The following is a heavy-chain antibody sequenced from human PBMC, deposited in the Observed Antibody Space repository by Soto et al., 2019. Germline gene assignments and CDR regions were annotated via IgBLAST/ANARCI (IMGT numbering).Heavy chain of an antibody. J-gene: IGHJ6*03. Sequence: ASVKVSCKASGYTFTGYYMHWVRQAPGQGLEWMGWINPNSGGTNYAQKFQGWVTMTRDTSISTAYMELSRLRSDDTAVYYCARGGDNSGYDRYYYYYMDVWGKRTTVTVSS. CDR1: GYTFTGYY. V-gene: IGHV1-2*04. CDR2: INPNSGGT. D-gene: IGHD5-12*01. CDR3: ARGGDNSGYDRYYYYYMDV.